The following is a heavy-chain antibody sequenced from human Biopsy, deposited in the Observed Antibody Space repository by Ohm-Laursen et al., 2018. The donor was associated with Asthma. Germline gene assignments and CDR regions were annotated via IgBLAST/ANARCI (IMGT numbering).Heavy chain of an antibody. D-gene: IGHD3-3*01. Sequence: SLRLSCAASGFTFGDYCMGWVRQVPGQGLEWVANIKHDGSEKNHVDSLKGRFTISRDNAKNLLFLQMNSLRAKDTAVYYCARTFHFWSPYHAEHYQLWGQGTLVTVSS. J-gene: IGHJ1*01. V-gene: IGHV3-7*01. CDR1: GFTFGDYC. CDR3: ARTFHFWSPYHAEHYQL. CDR2: IKHDGSEK.